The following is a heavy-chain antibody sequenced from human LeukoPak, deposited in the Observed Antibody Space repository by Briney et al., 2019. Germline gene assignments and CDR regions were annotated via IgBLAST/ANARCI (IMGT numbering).Heavy chain of an antibody. J-gene: IGHJ4*02. CDR2: IRYDGSNK. CDR1: GFTFSSYG. Sequence: GGSLRLSCAASGFTFSSYGTHWVRQAPGKGLEWVAFIRYDGSNKYYADSVKGRFTISRDNSKNTLYLQMNRLTDEDTAVYICARDDSGSGIPLLYWGQGTLVTVSS. CDR3: ARDDSGSGIPLLY. D-gene: IGHD2-21*01. V-gene: IGHV3-30*02.